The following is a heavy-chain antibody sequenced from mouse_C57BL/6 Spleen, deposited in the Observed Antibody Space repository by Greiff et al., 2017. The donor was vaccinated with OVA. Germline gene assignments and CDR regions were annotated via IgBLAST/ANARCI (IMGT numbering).Heavy chain of an antibody. CDR2: IYPRSGNT. D-gene: IGHD2-4*01. CDR1: GYTFTGYG. V-gene: IGHV1-81*01. Sequence: QVQLQQSGAELARPGASVKLSCKASGYTFTGYGISWVKQRPGQGLEWIGEIYPRSGNTYYNEKFKGKATLTADKSSSTAYMERRSLTSEDSAVYFCARGGYYDYDWFAYWGQGTLVTVSA. J-gene: IGHJ3*01. CDR3: ARGGYYDYDWFAY.